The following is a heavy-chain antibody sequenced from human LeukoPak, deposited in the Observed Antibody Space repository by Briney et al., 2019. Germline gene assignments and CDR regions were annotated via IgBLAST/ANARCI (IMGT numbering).Heavy chain of an antibody. Sequence: SETLSLTCTVSGGSISSYYWSWIRQPPGKGLEWIGYIYYSGSTNYNPSLKSRVTISVDTSKNQFSLKLSSVTAADAAVYYCARVFAGDAFDIWGQGTMVTVSS. V-gene: IGHV4-59*01. CDR2: IYYSGST. CDR1: GGSISSYY. J-gene: IGHJ3*02. CDR3: ARVFAGDAFDI.